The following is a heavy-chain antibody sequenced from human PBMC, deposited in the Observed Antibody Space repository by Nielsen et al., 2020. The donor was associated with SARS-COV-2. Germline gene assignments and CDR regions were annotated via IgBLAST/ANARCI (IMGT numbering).Heavy chain of an antibody. Sequence: WIRQPPGKGLVWVSRINSEGSSTSHADSVKGRFTISRDNAKNTLYLQMNSLRAEDAAVYYCARVRVELNSYYYGMDVWGQGTTATVSS. J-gene: IGHJ6*02. CDR3: ARVRVELNSYYYGMDV. V-gene: IGHV3-74*01. CDR2: INSEGSST. D-gene: IGHD1-7*01.